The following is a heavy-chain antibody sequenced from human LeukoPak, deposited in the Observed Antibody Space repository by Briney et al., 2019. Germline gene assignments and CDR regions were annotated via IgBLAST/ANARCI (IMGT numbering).Heavy chain of an antibody. CDR3: ARDQGKGYYINWFDP. CDR2: INPNNGGT. Sequence: ASVKVSCKASGYTFTGYYMHWVRQAPGQGPEWMGWINPNNGGTKLAQKFQGRVTMTTDTSISTAYMELSKLTSDDTAMYYCARDQGKGYYINWFDPWGQGTLVTVSS. J-gene: IGHJ5*02. V-gene: IGHV1-2*02. CDR1: GYTFTGYY. D-gene: IGHD3-22*01.